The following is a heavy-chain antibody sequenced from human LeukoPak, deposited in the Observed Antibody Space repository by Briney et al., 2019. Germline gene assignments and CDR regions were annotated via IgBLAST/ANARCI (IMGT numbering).Heavy chain of an antibody. V-gene: IGHV3-23*01. CDR2: ISGSGGST. D-gene: IGHD3-9*01. CDR1: GFTFSSYA. J-gene: IGHJ4*02. CDR3: AKDPTYYDILTGPKDGGY. Sequence: GGSLRLSCAASGFTFSSYAMSWVRQAPGKGLEWVSAISGSGGSTYYADSVKGRFTISRDNSKNTLYPQMNSLRAEDTAVYYCAKDPTYYDILTGPKDGGYWGQGTLVTVSS.